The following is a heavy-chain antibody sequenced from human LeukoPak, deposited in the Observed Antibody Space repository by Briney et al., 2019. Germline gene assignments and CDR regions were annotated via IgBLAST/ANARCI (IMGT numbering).Heavy chain of an antibody. CDR3: AKGPSRVAGRSYFDY. Sequence: PGGSLRLSCAASGFTFSDHYMDWVRQAPGKGLEWVSAISGSGGSTYYADSVKGRFTISRDNSKNTLYLQMNSLRAEDTAVYYCAKGPSRVAGRSYFDYWGQGTLVTVSS. CDR2: ISGSGGST. V-gene: IGHV3-23*01. D-gene: IGHD3-10*01. CDR1: GFTFSDHY. J-gene: IGHJ4*02.